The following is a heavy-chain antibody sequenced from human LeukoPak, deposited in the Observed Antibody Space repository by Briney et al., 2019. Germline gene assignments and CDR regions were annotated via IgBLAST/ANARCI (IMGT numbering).Heavy chain of an antibody. CDR3: AREASADYSTFVGAFDT. Sequence: TSQTLSLTSTVSGGSISSGAYYGRWIRQPPRKCLEWMGYIYYSGRTYYNPSLKSRVTIAVDPCKSHIFLKLASVIAADPAVNFCAREASADYSTFVGAFDTWGRGTRVTASS. D-gene: IGHD4-11*01. CDR1: GGSISSGAYY. J-gene: IGHJ3*02. CDR2: IYYSGRT. V-gene: IGHV4-30-4*01.